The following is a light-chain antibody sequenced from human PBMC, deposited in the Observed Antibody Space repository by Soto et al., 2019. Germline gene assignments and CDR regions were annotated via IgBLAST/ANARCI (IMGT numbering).Light chain of an antibody. CDR3: QQLYISLRA. CDR1: QSISTY. V-gene: IGKV1-39*01. J-gene: IGKJ4*01. CDR2: AAS. Sequence: DIQMTQSPSSLSASVGDRVTITCRASQSISTYLNLYQQKPGKAPRLLIYAASTLQSGVPSRFSGGGSGTEFTLTISSLQPEDFAPYYCQQLYISLRAFGGGTRVEIK.